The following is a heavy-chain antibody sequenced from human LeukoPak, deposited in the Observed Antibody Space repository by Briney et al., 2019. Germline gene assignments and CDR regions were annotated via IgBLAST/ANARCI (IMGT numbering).Heavy chain of an antibody. CDR2: IRYDGSNK. J-gene: IGHJ4*02. D-gene: IGHD2-21*02. Sequence: GGSLRLSCAASGFTFSSYGMSWVRQAPGKGLEWVAFIRYDGSNKYYADSMKGRFTISRDNSKNTLYLQMNSLRAEDTAVYYCAKGVKHIVVVTAQHYFDYWGQGTLVTVSS. V-gene: IGHV3-30*02. CDR3: AKGVKHIVVVTAQHYFDY. CDR1: GFTFSSYG.